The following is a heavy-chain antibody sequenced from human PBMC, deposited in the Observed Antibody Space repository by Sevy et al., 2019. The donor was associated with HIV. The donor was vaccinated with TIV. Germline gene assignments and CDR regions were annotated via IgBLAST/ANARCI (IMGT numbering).Heavy chain of an antibody. J-gene: IGHJ4*02. CDR2: INHSGSR. CDR3: ARGRSFVNNVRFDY. Sequence: SETLSLTCAVYGGSFSGYFWTWIRQAPGKGLEWLGEINHSGSRKYNPSLSSRVNMSVDTSKKQFSLKLISVTAADTAVYFCARGRSFVNNVRFDYWGQGTLVTVSS. V-gene: IGHV4-34*01. CDR1: GGSFSGYF. D-gene: IGHD2-8*01.